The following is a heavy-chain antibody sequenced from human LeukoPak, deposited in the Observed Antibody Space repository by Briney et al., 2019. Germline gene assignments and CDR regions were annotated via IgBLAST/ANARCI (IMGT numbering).Heavy chain of an antibody. CDR1: GGSISSYY. V-gene: IGHV4-38-2*02. Sequence: SETLSLTCTVSGGSISSYYWGWIRQPPGKGLEWIGSIYHSGSTYYNPSLKSRVTISVDTSKNQFSLKLSSVTAADTAVYYCARDGIVGARDSNWGQGTLVTVSS. D-gene: IGHD1-26*01. J-gene: IGHJ4*02. CDR2: IYHSGST. CDR3: ARDGIVGARDSN.